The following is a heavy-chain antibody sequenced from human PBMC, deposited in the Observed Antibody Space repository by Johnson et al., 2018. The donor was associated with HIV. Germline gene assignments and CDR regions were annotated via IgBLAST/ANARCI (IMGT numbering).Heavy chain of an antibody. Sequence: QVQLVESGGGVVRPGESLRLSCAASGFTFSTYAMHWVRQAPGKGLEWVSFIRFDGSNKYYADSVKGRFTISRDNSKNTLYLQMNSLRAEDTAVYYCAKESMSRIGVVVAAAPPTAFDIWGQGTMVTVSS. D-gene: IGHD2-15*01. V-gene: IGHV3-30*02. CDR3: AKESMSRIGVVVAAAPPTAFDI. CDR2: IRFDGSNK. CDR1: GFTFSTYA. J-gene: IGHJ3*02.